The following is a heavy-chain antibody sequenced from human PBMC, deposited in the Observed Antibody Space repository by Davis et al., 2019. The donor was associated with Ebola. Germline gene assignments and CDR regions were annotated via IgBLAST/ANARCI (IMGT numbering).Heavy chain of an antibody. Sequence: ASVKVSCKASGYIFTSYGISWVRQAPGQGLEWMGWISASNGNTNYAQKLQGRVTMTTDTSTSTAYMELRSLRSDDTAVYYCTRDWGYGDFAHYWYFDLWGRGTLVTVSS. J-gene: IGHJ2*01. CDR3: TRDWGYGDFAHYWYFDL. CDR2: ISASNGNT. D-gene: IGHD4-17*01. V-gene: IGHV1-18*01. CDR1: GYIFTSYG.